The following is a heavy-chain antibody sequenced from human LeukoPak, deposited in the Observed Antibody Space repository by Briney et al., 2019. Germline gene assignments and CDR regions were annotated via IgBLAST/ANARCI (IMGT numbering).Heavy chain of an antibody. CDR2: MNPNSGNT. Sequence: ASVKVSCKASGYTFTNYDINWVRQATGQGLEWMGWMNPNSGNTNYAQKFQGRVTMTRNTSISTAYLELSSLRSEDTAVYYCARNGQQVRYFQHWGQGTLVTVSS. CDR1: GYTFTNYD. CDR3: ARNGQQVRYFQH. V-gene: IGHV1-8*01. J-gene: IGHJ1*01. D-gene: IGHD6-13*01.